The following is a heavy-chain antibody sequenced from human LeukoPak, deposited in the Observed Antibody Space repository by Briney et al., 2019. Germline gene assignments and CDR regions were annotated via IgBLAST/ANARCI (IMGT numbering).Heavy chain of an antibody. CDR2: ISGSSSYM. V-gene: IGHV3-21*01. CDR3: ARTYGSGSYYPDWFDP. CDR1: GFTFSRNT. Sequence: GGSLRLSCAASGFTFSRNTMNWARQAPGKGLEWVSSISGSSSYMYYADSLKGRFTISRDNAKNSLYLQMNSLRAEDTAVYYCARTYGSGSYYPDWFDPWGQGTLVTVSS. J-gene: IGHJ5*02. D-gene: IGHD3-10*01.